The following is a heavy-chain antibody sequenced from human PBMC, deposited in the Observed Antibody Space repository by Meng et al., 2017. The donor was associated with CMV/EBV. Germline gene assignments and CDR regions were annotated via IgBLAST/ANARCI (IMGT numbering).Heavy chain of an antibody. CDR1: GFTFSSYG. D-gene: IGHD3-16*02. CDR3: AKENYVWGSYRYFDY. Sequence: SGFTFSSYGMHWVRQAPGKGLEWVAFIRYDGSNKYYADSVKGRFTISRDNSKNTLYLQMNSLRAEDTAVYYCAKENYVWGSYRYFDYWGQGTLVTVSS. V-gene: IGHV3-30*02. J-gene: IGHJ4*02. CDR2: IRYDGSNK.